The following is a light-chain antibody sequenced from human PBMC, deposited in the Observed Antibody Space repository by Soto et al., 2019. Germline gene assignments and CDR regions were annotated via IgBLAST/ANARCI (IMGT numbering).Light chain of an antibody. CDR3: QYYGTSHPWT. J-gene: IGKJ1*01. V-gene: IGKV3-20*01. CDR1: QNIRGNE. Sequence: EVVLTQSPGALSLSPGEGVTLSCRASQNIRGNELAWYRQKRGQAPRLLIYGGSSRAEGIPDRFSGRGTGTNFTLTISRLEPEDSAVYYSQYYGTSHPWTFGQGTKLEIK. CDR2: GGS.